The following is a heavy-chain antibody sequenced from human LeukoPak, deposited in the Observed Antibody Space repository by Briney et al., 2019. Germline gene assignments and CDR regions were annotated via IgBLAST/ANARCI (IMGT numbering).Heavy chain of an antibody. D-gene: IGHD2-8*02. Sequence: PGGSLRLSCAASGFTFSSYGMSWVRQAPGKGLEWVSGISGRGDSADYADSVKGRFTISRDNSKNTLYLRLNSLRVEDTATYYCVKDRYCPEVTCFGGGFEYWGQGTLVVVSS. J-gene: IGHJ4*02. V-gene: IGHV3-23*01. CDR1: GFTFSSYG. CDR2: ISGRGDSA. CDR3: VKDRYCPEVTCFGGGFEY.